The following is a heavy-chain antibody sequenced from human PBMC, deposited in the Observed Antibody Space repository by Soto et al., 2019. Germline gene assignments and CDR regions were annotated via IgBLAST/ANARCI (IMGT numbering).Heavy chain of an antibody. D-gene: IGHD3-10*01. CDR3: ARCYGSGSYYNGLFDH. V-gene: IGHV4-59*01. CDR2: IYYSGST. Sequence: PLETLSLTCSISGGSIGYYYWSWIRQPPGKGLEWIGYIYYSGSTTYNPSLKSRVTISVDTSKNKFFLNLSSVTAADTAVYYCARCYGSGSYYNGLFDHWGQGTLVTVSS. CDR1: GGSIGYYY. J-gene: IGHJ4*02.